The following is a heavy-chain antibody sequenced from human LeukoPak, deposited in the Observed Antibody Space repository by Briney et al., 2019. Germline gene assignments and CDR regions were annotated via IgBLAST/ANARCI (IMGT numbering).Heavy chain of an antibody. J-gene: IGHJ5*02. Sequence: KASETLSLTCAVSGGAISSSNWWSWVRQPPGKGLEWIGEIYHSGSTNYNPSLKSRVTISVDTSKNQFSLKLSSVTAADTAVYYCAGEASDNWFDPWGQGTLVTVSS. CDR1: GGAISSSNW. CDR2: IYHSGST. V-gene: IGHV4-4*02. CDR3: AGEASDNWFDP.